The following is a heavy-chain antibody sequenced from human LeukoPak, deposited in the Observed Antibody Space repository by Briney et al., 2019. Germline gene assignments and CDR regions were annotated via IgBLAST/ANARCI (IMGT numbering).Heavy chain of an antibody. V-gene: IGHV4-4*07. Sequence: SESLSLTCTVSGDSFSSYFWNWIRQPAGKGLEYIGRLYPSGSTDYNPSLKSRVTMSVETSKNQVSLKLSSVTAADTAVYYCAREGGGGWSDPWGPGTLATVSS. D-gene: IGHD4-23*01. CDR1: GDSFSSYF. CDR3: AREGGGGWSDP. J-gene: IGHJ5*02. CDR2: LYPSGST.